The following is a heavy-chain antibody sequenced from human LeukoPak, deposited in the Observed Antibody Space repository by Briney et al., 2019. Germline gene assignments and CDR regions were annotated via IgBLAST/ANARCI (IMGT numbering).Heavy chain of an antibody. J-gene: IGHJ4*02. CDR3: ARDWDGHSGSYYDFDY. Sequence: GGSLRLSCAASGFTFSSYEMNWVRQAPGKGLEWVSYISSSGSTIYYADSVKGRFTISRDNAKNSLYLQMNSLRAEDTAVYYCARDWDGHSGSYYDFDYWDQGTLVTVSS. CDR2: ISSSGSTI. CDR1: GFTFSSYE. V-gene: IGHV3-48*03. D-gene: IGHD1-26*01.